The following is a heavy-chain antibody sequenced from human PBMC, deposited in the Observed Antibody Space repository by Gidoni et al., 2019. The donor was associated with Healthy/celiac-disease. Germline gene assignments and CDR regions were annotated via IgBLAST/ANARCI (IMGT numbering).Heavy chain of an antibody. CDR1: GYTFPGHY. D-gene: IGHD6-19*01. V-gene: IGHV1-2*02. CDR2: INPNSGGT. J-gene: IGHJ4*02. Sequence: QVQLVQSGAEVKKPGASVKVSCKASGYTFPGHYMHWVRQAPGQGLEWMGWINPNSGGTNYAQKFQGRVTMTRDTSISTAYMELSRLRSDDTAVYYCARDLFWSHYGSGWYGDYWGQGTLVTVSS. CDR3: ARDLFWSHYGSGWYGDY.